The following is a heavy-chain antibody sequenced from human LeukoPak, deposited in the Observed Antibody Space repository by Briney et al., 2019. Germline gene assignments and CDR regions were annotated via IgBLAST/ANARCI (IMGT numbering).Heavy chain of an antibody. V-gene: IGHV3-23*01. J-gene: IGHJ6*03. Sequence: GGSLRLSCAASGFTFSSYGMSWVRQAPGKGLEWVSGVSGSGGGTYYADSVKGRFTISRDNAKNSLFLQMNSLRAEDTAVYYCARVLRYCSGGNCYSGGLGYMDVWGKGTTVTISS. CDR3: ARVLRYCSGGNCYSGGLGYMDV. CDR1: GFTFSSYG. D-gene: IGHD2-15*01. CDR2: VSGSGGGT.